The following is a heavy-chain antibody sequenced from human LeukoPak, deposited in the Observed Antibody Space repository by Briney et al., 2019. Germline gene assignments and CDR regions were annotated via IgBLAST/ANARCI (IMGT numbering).Heavy chain of an antibody. J-gene: IGHJ4*02. CDR1: GFTFSDGW. CDR2: ISGSGGST. V-gene: IGHV3-23*01. CDR3: AKAPGGGWRYFDY. Sequence: GGSLRLSCAVSGFTFSDGWMNWVRQAPGKGLEWVSAISGSGGSTYYADSVKGRFTISRDNSKNTLYLQMNSLRAEDTAVYYCAKAPGGGWRYFDYWGQGTLVTVSS. D-gene: IGHD3-16*01.